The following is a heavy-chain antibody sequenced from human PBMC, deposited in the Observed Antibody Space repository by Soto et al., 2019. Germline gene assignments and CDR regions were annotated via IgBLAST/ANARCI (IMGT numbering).Heavy chain of an antibody. V-gene: IGHV1-2*02. J-gene: IGHJ4*02. CDR1: GYTFTGYY. Sequence: ASVKVSCKASGYTFTGYYTHWVRQAPGQGLEWMGWINPNSGGTNYAQKFQGRVTMTRDTSISTAYMELSRLRSDDTAVYYCARVRVAARPPYFDYWGQGTLVTVSS. CDR2: INPNSGGT. CDR3: ARVRVAARPPYFDY. D-gene: IGHD6-6*01.